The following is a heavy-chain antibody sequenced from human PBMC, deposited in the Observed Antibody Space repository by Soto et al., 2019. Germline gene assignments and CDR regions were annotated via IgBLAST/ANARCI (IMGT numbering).Heavy chain of an antibody. CDR3: ARGSSGHFDY. CDR1: GGSISSYY. CDR2: IYHSGST. Sequence: SETLSLTCTVSGGSISSYYWSWIRQPPGKGLEWIGCIYHSGSTNYNPSLKSRVTISVDTSKNQFSLKLSSVTAADTAVYYCARGSSGHFDYWGQGTLVTVSS. J-gene: IGHJ4*02. D-gene: IGHD6-19*01. V-gene: IGHV4-59*12.